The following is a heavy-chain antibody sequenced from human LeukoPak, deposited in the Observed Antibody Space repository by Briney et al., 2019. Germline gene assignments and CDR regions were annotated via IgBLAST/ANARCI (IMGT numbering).Heavy chain of an antibody. CDR3: ATDRNWNLDY. CDR2: INPNSGGT. Sequence: GASVKVTRQASGYTFTGYYMHWLRQAPGQGLAWMGWINPNSGGTNYAQKFQGRVTMTRDTSISTAYMELSRLRSDDTAVYYCATDRNWNLDYWGQGTLVTVSS. J-gene: IGHJ4*02. V-gene: IGHV1-2*02. D-gene: IGHD1-1*01. CDR1: GYTFTGYY.